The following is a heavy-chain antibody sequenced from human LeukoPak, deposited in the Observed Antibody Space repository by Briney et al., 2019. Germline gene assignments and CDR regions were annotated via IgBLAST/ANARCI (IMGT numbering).Heavy chain of an antibody. CDR3: ARVGLRLWLRDYYFDY. CDR1: GYTFTSYG. J-gene: IGHJ4*02. V-gene: IGHV1-18*01. Sequence: ASVKVSCKASGYTFTSYGISWVRQAPGQGLEWMGWISAYNGNTNYAQKLQGRVTMTTDTSTSTAYMELRSLRSEDTAVYYCARVGLRLWLRDYYFDYWGQGTLVTVSS. D-gene: IGHD5-12*01. CDR2: ISAYNGNT.